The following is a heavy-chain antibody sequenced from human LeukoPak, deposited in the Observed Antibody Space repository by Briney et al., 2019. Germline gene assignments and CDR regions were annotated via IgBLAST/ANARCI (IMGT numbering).Heavy chain of an antibody. V-gene: IGHV3-7*03. D-gene: IGHD6-6*01. CDR1: GFTFSTYA. CDR2: IKQDGSEK. CDR3: AQTGGLVPGRYFVY. J-gene: IGHJ4*02. Sequence: GGSLRLSCAASGFTFSTYAMSWVRQAPGKGLEWVANIKQDGSEKYYVDSVKGRFTISRDNSKNTLYLQMSSLRAEDTAVYYCAQTGGLVPGRYFVYWGQGTLVTVSS.